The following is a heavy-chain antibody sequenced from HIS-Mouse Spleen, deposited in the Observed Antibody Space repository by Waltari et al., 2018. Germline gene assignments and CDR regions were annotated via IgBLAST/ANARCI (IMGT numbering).Heavy chain of an antibody. CDR2: ISAYNGNT. Sequence: QVQLVQSGAEVKKPGASVKVSCKASGYTFTSYGISLVAQAPGKGLEWMGWISAYNGNTNYAQKLQGRVTMTTDTSTSTAYMELRSLRSDDTAVYYCARDEALWFGESHFDYWGQGTLVTVSS. CDR1: GYTFTSYG. J-gene: IGHJ4*02. D-gene: IGHD3-10*01. V-gene: IGHV1-18*01. CDR3: ARDEALWFGESHFDY.